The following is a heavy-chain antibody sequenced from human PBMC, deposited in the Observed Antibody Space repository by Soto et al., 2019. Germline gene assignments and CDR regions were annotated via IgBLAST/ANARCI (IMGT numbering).Heavy chain of an antibody. CDR1: GGTLSSFA. D-gene: IGHD2-2*01. CDR3: AREGLVLVPTTVNSDYYYYAMDV. J-gene: IGHJ6*02. V-gene: IGHV1-69*13. Sequence: SVKVSCKASGGTLSSFAINWVRQAPGQGLEWMRGIIPIFGAADYAQKFQGRVTITADESTNTANMEMSSLRSEDTAVYYCAREGLVLVPTTVNSDYYYYAMDVWGQGTTVTVSS. CDR2: IIPIFGAA.